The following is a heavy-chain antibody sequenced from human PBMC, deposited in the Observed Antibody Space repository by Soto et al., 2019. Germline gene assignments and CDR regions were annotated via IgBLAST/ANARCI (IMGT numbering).Heavy chain of an antibody. CDR2: LHGDDDK. V-gene: IGHV2-5*02. CDR1: GFSLSTSGVG. D-gene: IGHD2-15*01. CDR3: AHRGGYCRGVSCYSIWFNP. Sequence: QITLKESGPTLVKPTQTLTLTCTFSGFSLSTSGVGVGWFRQPPGKALEWLALLHGDDDKRSSPAQKSRLTSTKDTSNIQVVLTMTNIDPVDTATYYCAHRGGYCRGVSCYSIWFNPWCQGTLVTASS. J-gene: IGHJ5*01.